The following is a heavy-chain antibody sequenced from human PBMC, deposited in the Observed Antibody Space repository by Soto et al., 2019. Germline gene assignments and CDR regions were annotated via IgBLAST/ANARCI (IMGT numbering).Heavy chain of an antibody. D-gene: IGHD5-18*01. V-gene: IGHV3-23*01. J-gene: IGHJ4*02. CDR3: ARDSDSDF. CDR2: ISGSGDST. Sequence: GGSLRLSCAASGFPFISYAMSWVRQAPGKGLEWVSAISGSGDSTYYADSVKGRFTISRDESKKTLYLQMSSLRAEDTAVYYCARDSDSDFWGQGTLVTVSS. CDR1: GFPFISYA.